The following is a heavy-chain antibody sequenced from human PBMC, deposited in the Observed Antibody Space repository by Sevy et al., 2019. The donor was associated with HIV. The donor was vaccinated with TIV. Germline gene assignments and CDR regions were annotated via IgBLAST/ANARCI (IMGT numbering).Heavy chain of an antibody. CDR1: GFTFGDYA. J-gene: IGHJ4*02. Sequence: GGSLRLSCTASGFTFGDYAMSWVRQAPGKGLEWVGFIRSKAYGGTTEYAASVKGRFTISRDDSKSIAYLQMNSLKTEDTAVYYCTQTNVGDLPRIAAGDYWGQGTLVTVSS. D-gene: IGHD6-13*01. CDR2: IRSKAYGGTT. CDR3: TQTNVGDLPRIAAGDY. V-gene: IGHV3-49*04.